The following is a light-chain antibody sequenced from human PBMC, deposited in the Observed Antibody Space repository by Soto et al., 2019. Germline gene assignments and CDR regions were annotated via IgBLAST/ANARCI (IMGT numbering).Light chain of an antibody. J-gene: IGLJ2*01. CDR1: ASDIGAYNF. CDR2: EVY. Sequence: QSVLTQPPSASGSPGQSATISCTGAASDIGAYNFVSWYQQYPGKAPKLMIYEVYKRPSGVPDRFSGSKSGNTASLTVSGLQPEDEADYYCTSFAGSDKLIFGGGTNVTVL. V-gene: IGLV2-8*01. CDR3: TSFAGSDKLI.